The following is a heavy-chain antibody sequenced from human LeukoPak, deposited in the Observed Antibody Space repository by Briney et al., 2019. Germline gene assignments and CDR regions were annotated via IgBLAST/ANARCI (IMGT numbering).Heavy chain of an antibody. CDR2: IWYDGSNK. Sequence: GGSLRLSCAASGFTFSSYGMHWVRQAPGKGLEWVAVIWYDGSNKYYADSVKGRFTISRDNSKNTLYLQMNSLRAEDTAVYYCARDDCSGGSCYPDYWGQGTLVTVSS. V-gene: IGHV3-33*01. D-gene: IGHD2-15*01. CDR3: ARDDCSGGSCYPDY. J-gene: IGHJ4*02. CDR1: GFTFSSYG.